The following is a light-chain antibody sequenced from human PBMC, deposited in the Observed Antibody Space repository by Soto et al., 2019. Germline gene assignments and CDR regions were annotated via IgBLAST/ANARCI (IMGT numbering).Light chain of an antibody. CDR3: CSYAGSRHYV. V-gene: IGLV2-23*01. Sequence: QSALTQPASVSGSPGQSITISCTGTSSDVGSYNLVSWYQQHPGKAPKFMIYEGTKRPSGVSNRFSGSKSGNTASLTIAGLQAEDEADYYCCSYAGSRHYVFGTGTKVTFL. CDR2: EGT. CDR1: SSDVGSYNL. J-gene: IGLJ1*01.